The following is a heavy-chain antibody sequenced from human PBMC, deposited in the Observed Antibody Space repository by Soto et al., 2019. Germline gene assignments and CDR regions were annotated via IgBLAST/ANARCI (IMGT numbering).Heavy chain of an antibody. D-gene: IGHD3-16*01. Sequence: EVQLVESGGGVVQPGGSLRLSCAASGFTFSSYWMSWVRQAPGKGLEWVANIKQDRSEKYYVESVKGRFTIARDNAKNSLDLQMNSLSAEDTAGYYCARARWVFGYWGQGTLVNVSS. CDR1: GFTFSSYW. CDR3: ARARWVFGY. J-gene: IGHJ4*02. V-gene: IGHV3-7*01. CDR2: IKQDRSEK.